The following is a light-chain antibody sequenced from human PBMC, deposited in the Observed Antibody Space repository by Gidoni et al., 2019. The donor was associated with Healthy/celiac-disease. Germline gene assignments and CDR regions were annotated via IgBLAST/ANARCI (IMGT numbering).Light chain of an antibody. Sequence: DIVLTQSPLSLPVTPGEPASISCRSSQSLLHSNGYNYLDWYRQKPEQSPQLLIYLGSNRASGVPDRFSGSGSGTDFTLKISRVEAEDGGVYYCMQALQTPPTFGQGTKLEIK. CDR2: LGS. CDR3: MQALQTPPT. CDR1: QSLLHSNGYNY. J-gene: IGKJ2*01. V-gene: IGKV2-28*01.